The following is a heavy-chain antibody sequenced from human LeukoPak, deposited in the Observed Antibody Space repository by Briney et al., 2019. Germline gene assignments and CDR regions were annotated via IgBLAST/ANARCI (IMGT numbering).Heavy chain of an antibody. V-gene: IGHV3-33*01. CDR2: IWYDGGNK. Sequence: PGGSLRLSCAASGITFSSYDMHWVRQAPDKGLEWVAVIWYDGGNKYYADSVKGRFTISRDNSKNTLYLQMNSLRAEDTAVYYCASSYYDILTGLGEFNYWGQGTLVTVSS. D-gene: IGHD3-9*01. CDR1: GITFSSYD. J-gene: IGHJ4*02. CDR3: ASSYYDILTGLGEFNY.